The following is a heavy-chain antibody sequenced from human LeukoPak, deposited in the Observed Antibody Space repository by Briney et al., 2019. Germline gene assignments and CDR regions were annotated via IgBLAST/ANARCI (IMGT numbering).Heavy chain of an antibody. CDR2: MYLGGTT. V-gene: IGHV4-4*02. CDR1: GDSINSLDL. D-gene: IGHD3-22*01. CDR3: AGLVGRYSSGLYYYYFDY. Sequence: SGTLSLTCTVSGDSINSLDLWSWVRQPPGKGLEWIGEMYLGGTTHSNPSVKSRVTISIDKSKNQFFLNLSSVTAADTAVYYCAGLVGRYSSGLYYYYFDYWGQGTLVTVSS. J-gene: IGHJ4*02.